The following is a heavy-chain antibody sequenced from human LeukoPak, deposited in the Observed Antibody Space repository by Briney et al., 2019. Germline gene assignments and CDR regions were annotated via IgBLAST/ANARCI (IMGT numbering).Heavy chain of an antibody. Sequence: ASVKVSCKASGYTFTSYGISWVRQAPGQGLEWMGWISAYNGNTNYAQKLQGRVTITADESTSTAYMELSSLRSEDTAVYYCASGTVRVITGSYFDYWGQGTLVTVSS. CDR1: GYTFTSYG. CDR3: ASGTVRVITGSYFDY. D-gene: IGHD3-22*01. CDR2: ISAYNGNT. J-gene: IGHJ4*02. V-gene: IGHV1-18*01.